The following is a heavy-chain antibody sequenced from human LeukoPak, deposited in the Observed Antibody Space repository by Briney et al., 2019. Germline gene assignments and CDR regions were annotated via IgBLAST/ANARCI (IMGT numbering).Heavy chain of an antibody. V-gene: IGHV4-59*08. Sequence: PSETLSLTCSVSGDSISTFYWSWVWQPPGKRLGWIGNIHYSGSSNYNPSLQSRVTMSIDTSRNQLFLKLTSVTAADTAVYYCALAPNSNWFDFWGQGTLVTVSS. D-gene: IGHD2-8*01. CDR3: ALAPNSNWFDF. J-gene: IGHJ5*01. CDR2: IHYSGSS. CDR1: GDSISTFY.